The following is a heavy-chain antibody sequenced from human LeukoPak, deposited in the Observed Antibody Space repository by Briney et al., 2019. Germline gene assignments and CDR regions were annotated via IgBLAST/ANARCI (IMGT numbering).Heavy chain of an antibody. CDR1: GYTFTGYY. D-gene: IGHD3-10*01. J-gene: IGHJ4*02. Sequence: GASVKVSCKASGYTFTGYYMHWVRQAPGQGLEWMGWINPNSGGTNYAQKFQGRVTMTRDTSISTAYMKLSRLRSDDTAVYYCARVGNYYGSGSYEPPDYWGQGTLVTVSS. CDR3: ARVGNYYGSGSYEPPDY. V-gene: IGHV1-2*02. CDR2: INPNSGGT.